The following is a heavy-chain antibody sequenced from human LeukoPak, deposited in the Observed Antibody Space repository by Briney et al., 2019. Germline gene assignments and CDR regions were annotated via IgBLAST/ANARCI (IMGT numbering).Heavy chain of an antibody. V-gene: IGHV3-9*01. J-gene: IGHJ4*02. CDR2: ISWNSGSI. Sequence: PGGPLRLSCAASGFTFDDYAMHWVRQAPGKGLEWVSGISWNSGSIGYADSVKGRFTISRDNAKNSLYLQMNSLRAEDTALYYCAKGRAYYYDSSGYLSDYWGQGTLVTVSS. CDR1: GFTFDDYA. D-gene: IGHD3-22*01. CDR3: AKGRAYYYDSSGYLSDY.